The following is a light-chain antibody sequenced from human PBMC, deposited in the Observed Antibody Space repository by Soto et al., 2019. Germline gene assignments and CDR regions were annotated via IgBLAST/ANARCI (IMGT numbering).Light chain of an antibody. CDR1: QGISGY. J-gene: IGKJ4*01. CDR2: AAS. Sequence: IQLTQSPSSLSASVGDRVTITCRASQGISGYLAWYQQKPGKAPNLLIYAASSLQSGVPSRFSGSGSGTDFTLTISSLQPEDFATYYCQQSYSTPLTFGGGTKVEIK. CDR3: QQSYSTPLT. V-gene: IGKV1-39*01.